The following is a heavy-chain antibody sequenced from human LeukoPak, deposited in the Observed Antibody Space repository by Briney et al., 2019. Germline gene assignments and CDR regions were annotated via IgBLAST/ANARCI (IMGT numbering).Heavy chain of an antibody. CDR1: GFTFDDYA. CDR2: ISSSSSSI. V-gene: IGHV3-21*01. CDR3: ARLPASRWYWTDV. D-gene: IGHD6-13*01. J-gene: IGHJ6*02. Sequence: GGSLRLSCAASGFTFDDYAMHWVRQAPGKGLEWVSSISSSSSSIYYADSVKGRFTISRDNAKISLYLQMNSLRAEDTAVYYWARLPASRWYWTDVWGRGTTVTVSS.